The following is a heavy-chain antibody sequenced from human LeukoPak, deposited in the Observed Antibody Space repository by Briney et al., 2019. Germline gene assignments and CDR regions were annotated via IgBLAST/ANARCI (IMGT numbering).Heavy chain of an antibody. CDR2: MNPNSGNT. D-gene: IGHD1-7*01. Sequence: GASVKVSCKASGYTFTSYDINWVRQATGQGLEWMGWMNPNSGNTGYAQKFQGRVTMTRNTSISTAYMELSSLRSEDTAVYYCARGRGTYNWNYATPMDVWGKGTTVTVSS. CDR3: ARGRGTYNWNYATPMDV. CDR1: GYTFTSYD. J-gene: IGHJ6*03. V-gene: IGHV1-8*01.